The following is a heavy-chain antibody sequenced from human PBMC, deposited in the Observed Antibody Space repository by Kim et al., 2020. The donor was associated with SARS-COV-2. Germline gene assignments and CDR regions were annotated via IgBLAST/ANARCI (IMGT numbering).Heavy chain of an antibody. V-gene: IGHV4-34*01. D-gene: IGHD3-10*01. Sequence: SETLSLTCAVYGGSFSGYYWSWIRQPPGKGLEWIGEINHSGSTNYNPSLKSRVTISVDTSTNQFSLKLSSVTAADTAVYYCARRHYYGSEYYFDYWGQGTLVTVSS. CDR1: GGSFSGYY. CDR3: ARRHYYGSEYYFDY. J-gene: IGHJ4*02. CDR2: INHSGST.